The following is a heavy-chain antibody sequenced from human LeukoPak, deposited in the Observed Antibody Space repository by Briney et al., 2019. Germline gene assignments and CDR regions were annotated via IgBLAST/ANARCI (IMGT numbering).Heavy chain of an antibody. CDR3: AAPLWIG. V-gene: IGHV1-69*02. D-gene: IGHD3-3*01. Sequence: SLKVSCKASGVTFSSYTISWARQAPGQALEWMGRTIPILGIANYAQKFQGRVTITADKSTSTAFMELSSLRSEDTAVYYCAAPLWIGWGQGTLVTVSS. CDR2: TIPILGIA. J-gene: IGHJ4*02. CDR1: GVTFSSYT.